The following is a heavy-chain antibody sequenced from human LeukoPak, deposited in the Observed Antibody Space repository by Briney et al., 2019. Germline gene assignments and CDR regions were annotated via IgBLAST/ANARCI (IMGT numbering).Heavy chain of an antibody. D-gene: IGHD6-13*01. CDR2: IHSGGST. CDR1: GFSVNSNY. CDR3: AKCSSSLQYDMDV. Sequence: GGSLRLSCAASGFSVNSNYMSWVRQAPGKGLECVSVIHSGGSTYYADSVKGRFTISRDNSKNTLYLQMNSLRAEDTAIYYCAKCSSSLQYDMDVWGQGTTVTVSS. V-gene: IGHV3-53*01. J-gene: IGHJ6*02.